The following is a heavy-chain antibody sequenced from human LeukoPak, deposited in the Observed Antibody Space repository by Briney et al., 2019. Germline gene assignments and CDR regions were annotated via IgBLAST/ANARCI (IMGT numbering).Heavy chain of an antibody. CDR2: INHSGST. J-gene: IGHJ5*02. CDR3: ARNGRYCSGGTCRHYNWFDP. Sequence: SETLSLTCAVYGGSFSGYYWSWIRQPPGKGLEWIGEINHSGSTNYNPSLKSRVTISVDTSKNQFSLKLSSVTAADTAVYYCARNGRYCSGGTCRHYNWFDPWGQGTLVTVSS. V-gene: IGHV4-34*01. CDR1: GGSFSGYY. D-gene: IGHD2-15*01.